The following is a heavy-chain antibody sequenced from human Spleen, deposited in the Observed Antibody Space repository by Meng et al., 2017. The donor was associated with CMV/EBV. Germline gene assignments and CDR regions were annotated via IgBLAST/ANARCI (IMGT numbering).Heavy chain of an antibody. CDR2: IIPIFGTA. CDR3: AREEGDSGVVVPAAKSYYYYGMDV. V-gene: IGHV1-69*05. J-gene: IGHJ6*02. D-gene: IGHD2-2*01. CDR1: GGTFSSYA. Sequence: SVKVSCKASGGTFSSYAISWVRQAPGQGLEWMGGIIPIFGTANYAQKFQGRVTITTDESTSTAYMELSSLRSEDTAVYYCAREEGDSGVVVPAAKSYYYYGMDVWGQGTTVTVSS.